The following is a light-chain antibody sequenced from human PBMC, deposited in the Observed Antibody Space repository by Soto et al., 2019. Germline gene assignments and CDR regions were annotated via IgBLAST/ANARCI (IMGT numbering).Light chain of an antibody. Sequence: QSALTQPASESGSPGQSITISCTGTSSDVGSYNLVSWYQQHPGKAPKLMIYEGSKRPSGVSNRFSGSKSGNTASLTISGLQAEAEADYYCCSYAGSSTFEVFGGGTKVTVL. CDR1: SSDVGSYNL. V-gene: IGLV2-23*03. CDR3: CSYAGSSTFEV. J-gene: IGLJ3*02. CDR2: EGS.